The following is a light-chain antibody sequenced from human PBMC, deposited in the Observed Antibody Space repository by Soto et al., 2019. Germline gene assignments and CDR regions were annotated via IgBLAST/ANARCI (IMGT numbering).Light chain of an antibody. CDR1: QSVSSN. CDR3: QQYNNWPPET. J-gene: IGKJ1*01. V-gene: IGKV3-15*01. Sequence: ETVMTEAPATLSLSPGEEVTLSCRASQSVSSNLAWYQQKRGQAPRLLVYGTSSRATGIPARFSGSGSETEFTLTISGLQSEDFAVYYCQQYNNWPPETFGQGTKVDIK. CDR2: GTS.